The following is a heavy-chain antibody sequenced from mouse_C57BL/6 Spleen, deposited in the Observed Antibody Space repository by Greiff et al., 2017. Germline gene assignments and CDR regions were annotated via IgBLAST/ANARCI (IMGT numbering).Heavy chain of an antibody. V-gene: IGHV5-16*01. J-gene: IGHJ4*01. CDR1: GFTFSDYY. CDR2: INYDGSST. D-gene: IGHD2-1*01. CDR3: ARDRRGNYYAMDY. Sequence: EVMLVESEGGLVQPGSSMKLSCTASGFTFSDYYMAWVRQVPEKGLEWVANINYDGSSTYYLDSLKSRFIISRDNATNILYLQMSSLKSEDTATYYCARDRRGNYYAMDYWGQGTSVTVSS.